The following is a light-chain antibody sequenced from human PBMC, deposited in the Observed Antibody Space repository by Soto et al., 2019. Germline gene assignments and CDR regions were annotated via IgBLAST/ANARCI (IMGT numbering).Light chain of an antibody. V-gene: IGLV2-14*01. Sequence: QSVLTQPASVSESPGQSITISCTGTSSDVGGYNYVSWYQQHPGKAPKLMIYDVSNRPSGVSNRFSGSKSGNTASLTISGLQAEDEADYYCSSYTSSSTPSVFGTGTKVTVL. CDR2: DVS. CDR1: SSDVGGYNY. J-gene: IGLJ1*01. CDR3: SSYTSSSTPSV.